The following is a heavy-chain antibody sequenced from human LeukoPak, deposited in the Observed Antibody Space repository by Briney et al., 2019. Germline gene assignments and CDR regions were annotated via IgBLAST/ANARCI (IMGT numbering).Heavy chain of an antibody. Sequence: SETLSLTCTVSGGSITSYYWSWIRQPPGKGLEWIGYIYYSGSTNYNPSPKSRVTISVDTSKNQFSLKLSSVTAADTAVYYCARAQYGDYFDYWGQGTLVTVSS. J-gene: IGHJ4*02. V-gene: IGHV4-59*01. D-gene: IGHD4-17*01. CDR3: ARAQYGDYFDY. CDR1: GGSITSYY. CDR2: IYYSGST.